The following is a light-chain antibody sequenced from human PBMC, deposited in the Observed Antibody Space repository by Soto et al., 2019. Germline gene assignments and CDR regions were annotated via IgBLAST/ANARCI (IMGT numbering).Light chain of an antibody. V-gene: IGKV3-20*01. CDR2: GAS. CDR1: QSVTSK. J-gene: IGKJ1*01. Sequence: EFVFTQSPCTLSLSPGDRATLSCGASQSVTSKLAWYQQKPGQAPRLLISGASNRATGIPDRFSGSGSGTDFTLTISRLEPEDFAVYYCQQYGSSGTFGQGTKVDIK. CDR3: QQYGSSGT.